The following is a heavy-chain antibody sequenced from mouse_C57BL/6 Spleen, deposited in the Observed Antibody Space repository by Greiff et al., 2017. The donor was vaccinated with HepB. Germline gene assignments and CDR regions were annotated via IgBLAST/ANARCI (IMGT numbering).Heavy chain of an antibody. J-gene: IGHJ3*01. Sequence: QVQLQQSGPELVKPGASVKISCKASGYAFSSSWMHWVKQRPGKGLEWIGRIYPGDGDTNYNGKFKGKATLTADKSSSTAYMQLSSLTSEDSAVYFCARGDSSGYWFAYWGQGTLVTVSA. CDR1: GYAFSSSW. D-gene: IGHD3-2*02. CDR2: IYPGDGDT. CDR3: ARGDSSGYWFAY. V-gene: IGHV1-82*01.